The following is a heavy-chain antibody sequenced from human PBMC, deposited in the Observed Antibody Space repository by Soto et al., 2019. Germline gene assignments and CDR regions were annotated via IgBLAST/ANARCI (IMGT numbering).Heavy chain of an antibody. V-gene: IGHV4-31*03. CDR3: ARDAHCGGDCYFLDY. CDR1: GGSISSGGYY. CDR2: IYYSGST. Sequence: SSETLSLTCTVSGGSISSGGYYWSWIRQHPGKGLEWIGYIYYSGSTYYNPSLKSRVTISVDTSKNQFSLKLSSVTAADTAVYYCARDAHCGGDCYFLDYWGQGTLVTVSS. J-gene: IGHJ4*02. D-gene: IGHD2-21*02.